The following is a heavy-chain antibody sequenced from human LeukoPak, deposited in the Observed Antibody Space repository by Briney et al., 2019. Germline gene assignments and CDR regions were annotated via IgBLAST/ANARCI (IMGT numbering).Heavy chain of an antibody. CDR3: ARYSSSXYSFDY. CDR2: INPNSGGT. CDR1: GYTFTGYY. J-gene: IGHJ4*02. V-gene: IGHV1-2*02. D-gene: IGHD6-13*01. Sequence: ASVKVSCKASGYTFTGYYMHWVRQAPGQGLEWMGWINPNSGGTNYAQKFQGRVTMTRDTSISTAYMELSRLRSDDTAVYYCARYSSSXYSFDYWGQGTLVTVSS.